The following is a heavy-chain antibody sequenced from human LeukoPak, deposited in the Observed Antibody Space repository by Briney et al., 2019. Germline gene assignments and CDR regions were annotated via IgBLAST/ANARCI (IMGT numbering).Heavy chain of an antibody. V-gene: IGHV4-39*07. CDR3: ARVGGSSSWYFDY. D-gene: IGHD6-13*01. Sequence: SETLSLTCTVSGGSISSSSYYWGWIRQPPGKGLERIGSIYYSGSTYYNPSLKSRVTISVDTSKNQFSLKLSSVTAADTAVYYCARVGGSSSWYFDYWGQGTLVTVSS. J-gene: IGHJ4*02. CDR1: GGSISSSSYY. CDR2: IYYSGST.